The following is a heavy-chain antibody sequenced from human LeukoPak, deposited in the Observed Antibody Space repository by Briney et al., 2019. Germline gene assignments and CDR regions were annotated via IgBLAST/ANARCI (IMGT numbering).Heavy chain of an antibody. V-gene: IGHV4-59*01. CDR3: ARDSGSYMIDY. D-gene: IGHD1-26*01. Sequence: SETLSLTCTVSGGSISSYYWSWIRQPPGKGLEWIGYIYYSGSTNYNPPLESRVTISVDTSKNQFSLKLSSVTAADTAVYYCARDSGSYMIDYWGQGTLVTVSS. CDR1: GGSISSYY. J-gene: IGHJ4*02. CDR2: IYYSGST.